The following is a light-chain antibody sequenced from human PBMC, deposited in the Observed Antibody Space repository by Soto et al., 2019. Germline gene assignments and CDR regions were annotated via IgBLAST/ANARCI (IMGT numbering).Light chain of an antibody. CDR2: TAS. J-gene: IGKJ5*01. V-gene: IGKV1-39*01. CDR1: QTISNH. Sequence: DIQITQSPSSLSASVGDRVTITCRASQTISNHLNWYQQKXGKAPDXXIYTASTLQSGVPSRFSGGGSGTEFTLTISSLKPEDFETYYCQQGYSTPITFGQGTRLEIK. CDR3: QQGYSTPIT.